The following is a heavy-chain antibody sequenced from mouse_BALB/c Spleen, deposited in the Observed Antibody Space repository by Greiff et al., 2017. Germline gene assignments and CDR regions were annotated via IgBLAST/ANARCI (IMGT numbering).Heavy chain of an antibody. CDR2: IWAGGST. J-gene: IGHJ4*01. V-gene: IGHV2-9*02. CDR1: GFSLTSYG. CDR3: ARGPSYAMDY. Sequence: VQRVESGPGLVAPSQSLSITCTVSGFSLTSYGVHWVRQPPGKGLEWLGVIWAGGSTNYNSALMSRLSISKDNSKSQVFLKMNSLQTDDTAMYYCARGPSYAMDYWGQGTSVTVSS.